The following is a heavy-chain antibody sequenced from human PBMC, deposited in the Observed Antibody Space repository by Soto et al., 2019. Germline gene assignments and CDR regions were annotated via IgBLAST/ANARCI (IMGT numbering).Heavy chain of an antibody. J-gene: IGHJ5*02. V-gene: IGHV1-69*01. D-gene: IGHD1-26*01. CDR1: GGTFSSYA. CDR2: VIPIFGTA. CDR3: AREEEWEQRGNWFDP. Sequence: QVQLVQSGAEVKKPGSSVNVSCKASGGTFSSYAISWVRQAPGQGREWMGGVIPIFGTANYAQKFQGRVTVTADESTSTAYMELSSLRSEDTAVYYSAREEEWEQRGNWFDPWGQGSLVTVSS.